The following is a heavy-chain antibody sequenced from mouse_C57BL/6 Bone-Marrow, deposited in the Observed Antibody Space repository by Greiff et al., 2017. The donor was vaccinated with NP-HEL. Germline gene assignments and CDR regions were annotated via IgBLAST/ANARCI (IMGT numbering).Heavy chain of an antibody. D-gene: IGHD2-4*01. CDR2: IRNKANNHAT. CDR3: TRRPPIYYDYGGFAY. J-gene: IGHJ3*01. CDR1: GFTFSDAW. Sequence: EVKLVESGGGLVQPGGSMKLSCAASGFTFSDAWMDWVRQSPEKGLEWVAEIRNKANNHATYYAESVKGRFTISRDDSKSSVYLQMNSLRAEDTGIYNCTRRPPIYYDYGGFAYWGQGTLVTVSA. V-gene: IGHV6-6*01.